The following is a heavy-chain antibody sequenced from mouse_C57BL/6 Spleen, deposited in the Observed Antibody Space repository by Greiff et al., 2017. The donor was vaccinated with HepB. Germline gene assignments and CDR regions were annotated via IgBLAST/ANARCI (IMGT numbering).Heavy chain of an antibody. CDR1: GYTFTSYW. CDR2: IHPNSGST. J-gene: IGHJ4*01. V-gene: IGHV1-64*01. D-gene: IGHD4-1*01. Sequence: QVQLQQPGAELVKPGASVKLSCKASGYTFTSYWMHWVKPSPGQGLEWIGMIHPNSGSTNYNEKFKSKATLTVDKSSSTAYMQLSSLTSEDSAVYYCARRGTGYYYAMDYWGQGTSVTVSS. CDR3: ARRGTGYYYAMDY.